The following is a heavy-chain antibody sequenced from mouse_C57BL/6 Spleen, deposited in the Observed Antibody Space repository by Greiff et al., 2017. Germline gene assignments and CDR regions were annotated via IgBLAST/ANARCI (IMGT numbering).Heavy chain of an antibody. V-gene: IGHV1-69*01. Sequence: QVQLQQPGAELVMPGASVKLSCKASGYTFTSYWMHWVKQRPGQGLEWIGEIDPSDSYTNYNQKFKGKSTLTVDKSSSTAYMQLSSLTSEDSAVYYCARRRRQGPYYFDYWGQGTTLTVSS. CDR1: GYTFTSYW. D-gene: IGHD2-12*01. CDR2: IDPSDSYT. J-gene: IGHJ2*01. CDR3: ARRRRQGPYYFDY.